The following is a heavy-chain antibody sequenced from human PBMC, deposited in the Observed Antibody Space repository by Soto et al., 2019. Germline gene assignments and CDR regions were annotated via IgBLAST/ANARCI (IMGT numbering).Heavy chain of an antibody. V-gene: IGHV1-18*01. D-gene: IGHD1-1*01. Sequence: QVQLVQSGAEVKEPGASVKVSCKASGYTFTSYGVSWVRQAPRQGLEWMGWISTNNGNTNYPQKFQGRVTMTTDTSTGTAYMELRSLRSDDTAVYYCAKDRVGTTATRDFDYWGQGTLVTVSS. CDR3: AKDRVGTTATRDFDY. CDR1: GYTFTSYG. J-gene: IGHJ4*02. CDR2: ISTNNGNT.